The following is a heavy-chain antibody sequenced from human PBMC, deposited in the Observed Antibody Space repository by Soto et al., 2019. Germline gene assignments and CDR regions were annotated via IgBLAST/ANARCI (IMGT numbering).Heavy chain of an antibody. J-gene: IGHJ4*02. CDR1: GFTVSSNY. CDR3: ARDPYY. CDR2: IYSGGST. Sequence: EVQLMESGGGLVQPGGSLRLLCAVSGFTVSSNYMSWVRQAPGKGLEWVSVIYSGGSTYYADSVKGRFTISRDNSKNTLYLEMNSLRAEDTAVYYCARDPYYWGQGTLVTFSS. V-gene: IGHV3-66*01.